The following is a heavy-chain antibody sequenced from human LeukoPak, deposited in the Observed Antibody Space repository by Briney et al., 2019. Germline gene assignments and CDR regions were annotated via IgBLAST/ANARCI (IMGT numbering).Heavy chain of an antibody. CDR1: GFTFSSYA. CDR3: ARDLGDFRLRTDAFDI. D-gene: IGHD3-3*01. CDR2: ISYDGSNK. J-gene: IGHJ3*02. V-gene: IGHV3-30-3*01. Sequence: GTSLRLSCAASGFTFSSYAMHWVRQAPGKGLEWVAVISYDGSNKYYADSVKGRFTISRDNSKNTLYLQMNSLRAEDTAVYYCARDLGDFRLRTDAFDIWGQGTMVTVSS.